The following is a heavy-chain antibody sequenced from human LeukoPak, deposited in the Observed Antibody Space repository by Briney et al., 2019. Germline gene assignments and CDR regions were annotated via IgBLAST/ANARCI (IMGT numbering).Heavy chain of an antibody. J-gene: IGHJ4*02. CDR3: AKDGIWFGELSYFDY. Sequence: GGSLRLSCAASGFTFSSYAMSWVRQAPGKGLEWVSAISGSGGSTYYADSVKGRFTISRDNSKNTLYLQMNSLRAEDTAVYYCAKDGIWFGELSYFDYWGQGTLVTVSS. CDR2: ISGSGGST. D-gene: IGHD3-10*01. V-gene: IGHV3-23*01. CDR1: GFTFSSYA.